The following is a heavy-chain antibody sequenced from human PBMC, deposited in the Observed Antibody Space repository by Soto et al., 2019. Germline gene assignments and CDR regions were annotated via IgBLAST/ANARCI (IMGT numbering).Heavy chain of an antibody. Sequence: SETLSLTCTVSGGSISSGGYYWSWIRQHPGKGLEWIGYIYYSGSTYYNPSLKSRVTISVDTSKNQFSLKLSSVTAAETAVYYCARDKAVTSDSSGPPLYYFDYWGQGPLVTVSS. CDR1: GGSISSGGYY. CDR3: ARDKAVTSDSSGPPLYYFDY. CDR2: IYYSGST. D-gene: IGHD3-22*01. V-gene: IGHV4-31*03. J-gene: IGHJ4*02.